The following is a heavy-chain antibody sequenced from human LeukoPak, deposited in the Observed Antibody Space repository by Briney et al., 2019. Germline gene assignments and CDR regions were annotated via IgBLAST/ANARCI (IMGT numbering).Heavy chain of an antibody. Sequence: GGSLRLSCAASGFTVSDNYTSWVRQAPGKGLEWVSAISGGGSTYYADSVKGRFIISRDNSKNTLYLQMNSLRAEDTAVYYCAKDRSTYYYDSSGYYPDAFDIWGQGTMVTVSS. CDR1: GFTVSDNY. CDR3: AKDRSTYYYDSSGYYPDAFDI. D-gene: IGHD3-22*01. J-gene: IGHJ3*02. CDR2: ISGGGST. V-gene: IGHV3-53*05.